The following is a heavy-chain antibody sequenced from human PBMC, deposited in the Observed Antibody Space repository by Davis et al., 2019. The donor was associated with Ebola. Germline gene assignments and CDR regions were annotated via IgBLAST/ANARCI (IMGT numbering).Heavy chain of an antibody. Sequence: GESLKISCAASGFTFSSYAMHWVRQAPGKGLEWEAVIWYDGSNKYYADSVKGRFTISRDNSKNTLYLQMNSLRAEDTAVYYCARDPYGDYSYYYYYGMDVWGQGTTVTVSS. V-gene: IGHV3-33*08. CDR3: ARDPYGDYSYYYYYGMDV. CDR2: IWYDGSNK. D-gene: IGHD4-17*01. J-gene: IGHJ6*02. CDR1: GFTFSSYA.